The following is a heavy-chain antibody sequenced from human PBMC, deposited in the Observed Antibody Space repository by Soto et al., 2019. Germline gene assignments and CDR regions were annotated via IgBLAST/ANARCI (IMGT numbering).Heavy chain of an antibody. CDR3: AKGDILTGYYNDISAEYFQH. D-gene: IGHD3-9*01. CDR1: GFTFSSYV. Sequence: EVQLLESGGGLVQPGGSLRLSCAASGFTFSSYVMSWVRQAPGKGLEWVSAISGSGGSTYYADSVKGRFTISRDNSKNTLYLQMNSLRAEDTAVYYCAKGDILTGYYNDISAEYFQHWGQGTLVTVSS. V-gene: IGHV3-23*01. CDR2: ISGSGGST. J-gene: IGHJ1*01.